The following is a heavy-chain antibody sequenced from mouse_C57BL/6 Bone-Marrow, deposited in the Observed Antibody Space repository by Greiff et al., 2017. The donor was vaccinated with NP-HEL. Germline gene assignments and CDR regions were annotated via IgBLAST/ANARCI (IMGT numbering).Heavy chain of an antibody. CDR1: GFNIKDDY. D-gene: IGHD2-4*01. CDR3: TNDYDGFAY. CDR2: IDPENGDT. Sequence: EVQLQQSGAELVRPGALVKLSCTASGFNIKDDYMHWVKQRPEQGLEWIGWIDPENGDTEYASKFQGKATITADTSSNTAYLQLSSLTSEDTAVYYCTNDYDGFAYWGQGTLVTVSA. J-gene: IGHJ3*01. V-gene: IGHV14-4*01.